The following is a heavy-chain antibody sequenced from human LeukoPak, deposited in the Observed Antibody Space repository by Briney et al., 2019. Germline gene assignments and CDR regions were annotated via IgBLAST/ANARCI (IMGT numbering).Heavy chain of an antibody. J-gene: IGHJ4*02. CDR1: GGSFSGYY. Sequence: PSETLSLTCAVYGGSFSGYYWSWIRQPAGKGLEWIGRIYTSGSTNYNPSLKSRVTMSVDTSKNQFSLKLSSVTAADTAVYYCARDVGGSGSYCDYWGQGTLVTVSS. V-gene: IGHV4-4*07. CDR3: ARDVGGSGSYCDY. CDR2: IYTSGST. D-gene: IGHD3-10*01.